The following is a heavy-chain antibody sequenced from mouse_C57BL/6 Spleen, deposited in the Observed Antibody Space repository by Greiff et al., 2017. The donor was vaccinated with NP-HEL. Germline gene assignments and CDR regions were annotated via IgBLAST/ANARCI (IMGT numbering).Heavy chain of an antibody. V-gene: IGHV5-4*03. Sequence: EVMLVESGGGLVKPGGSLKLSCAASGFTFSSYAMSWVRQTPEKRLEWVATISDGGSYTYYPDNVKGRFTISRDNAKNNLYLQLSHLKSEDTAMYYGSRHYGSSYHWYLDVWGTGTTVTVSS. CDR2: ISDGGSYT. D-gene: IGHD1-1*01. J-gene: IGHJ1*03. CDR3: SRHYGSSYHWYLDV. CDR1: GFTFSSYA.